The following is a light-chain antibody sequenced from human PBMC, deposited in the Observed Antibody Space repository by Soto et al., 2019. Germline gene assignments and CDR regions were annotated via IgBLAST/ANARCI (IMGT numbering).Light chain of an antibody. V-gene: IGKV3-15*01. CDR2: GAS. Sequence: EVLMTQSPATLSVSPGERATLSCTASQSVNSNLAWYQQKPGQAPKPLIYGASTRATGIPARFSGSGSGTEFSLSIHSQQSEDFTVDFCQQYGDWPPHTFGQGTNVESK. J-gene: IGKJ2*01. CDR3: QQYGDWPPHT. CDR1: QSVNSN.